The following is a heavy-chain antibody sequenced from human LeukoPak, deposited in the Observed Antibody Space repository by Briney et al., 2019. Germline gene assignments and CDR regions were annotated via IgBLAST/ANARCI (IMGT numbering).Heavy chain of an antibody. J-gene: IGHJ4*02. Sequence: GGSLRLSCAASGFTFSSCWMHWVRQVPGKGLVWVSRISTDGNSISYADSVKGRFTISRDNAKNTLYLQMNSLRGDDTAVYYCVRGRTGCLDNWGQGTLVTVPS. D-gene: IGHD6-19*01. CDR1: GFTFSSCW. CDR2: ISTDGNSI. V-gene: IGHV3-74*01. CDR3: VRGRTGCLDN.